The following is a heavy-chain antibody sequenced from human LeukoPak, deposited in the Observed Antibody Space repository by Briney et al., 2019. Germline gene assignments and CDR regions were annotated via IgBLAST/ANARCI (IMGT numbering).Heavy chain of an antibody. Sequence: TSQTLSLTCTVSGGSISSGSYYWSWIRQPAGKGLEWIGRIYTSGSTNYNPSLKSRVTISVDTSKNQFSLKLSSVTAADTAVYYCARERGYSGYDYQDFDYWGQGTLVTVSS. V-gene: IGHV4-61*02. CDR2: IYTSGST. D-gene: IGHD5-12*01. J-gene: IGHJ4*02. CDR3: ARERGYSGYDYQDFDY. CDR1: GGSISSGSYY.